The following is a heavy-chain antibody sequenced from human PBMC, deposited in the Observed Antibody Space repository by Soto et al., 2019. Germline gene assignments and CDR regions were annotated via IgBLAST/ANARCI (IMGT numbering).Heavy chain of an antibody. CDR2: IYPDDSDT. V-gene: IGHV5-51*01. Sequence: GASLKISCNTSGYSFTSYWIGWVCQMPGKGLEWMGIIYPDDSDTRYSPSFQGQVTISADKSIITAYLQWSSLKASDTAMYYCARTAAAGKYYYGMDVWGQGTTVTVSS. D-gene: IGHD6-13*01. CDR1: GYSFTSYW. CDR3: ARTAAAGKYYYGMDV. J-gene: IGHJ6*02.